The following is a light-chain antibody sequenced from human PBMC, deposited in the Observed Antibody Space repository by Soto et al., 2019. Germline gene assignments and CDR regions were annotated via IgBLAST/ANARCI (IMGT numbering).Light chain of an antibody. CDR1: QSVSSGF. Sequence: EIVLTQSPGTLSLSPGERATLSCTATQSVSSGFLAWYQQKPGQAPRLLMSGASSRATGIPDRFSCSGSGTDFTLTISRLEPEDFAVYYCQQCGSSPITFGGGTKVDIK. CDR2: GAS. CDR3: QQCGSSPIT. V-gene: IGKV3-20*01. J-gene: IGKJ4*01.